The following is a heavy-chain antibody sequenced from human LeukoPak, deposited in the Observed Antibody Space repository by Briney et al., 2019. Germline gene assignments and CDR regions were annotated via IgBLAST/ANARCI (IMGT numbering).Heavy chain of an antibody. CDR3: ARDATPGYSSSWPDY. D-gene: IGHD6-13*01. V-gene: IGHV1-46*01. CDR1: GYTFTSYY. J-gene: IGHJ4*02. CDR2: INPSGGST. Sequence: ASVKVSCKASGYTFTSYYMHWVRQAPGQGLEWMGIINPSGGSTSYAQKFQGRVTMTRDTSTSTVYMELSSLRSEDTAVYYCARDATPGYSSSWPDYWGQGTLVTVSS.